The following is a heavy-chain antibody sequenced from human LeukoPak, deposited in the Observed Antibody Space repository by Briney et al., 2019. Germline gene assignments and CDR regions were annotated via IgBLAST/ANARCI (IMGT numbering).Heavy chain of an antibody. Sequence: ASVKVSCKASGYTFTSYDINWVRQATGQGLEWMGWMNPNSGNTGYAQKFQGRVTMTRNASISTAYMGLSSLRSEDTAVYYCARGPGRYYDYVWGSYRFDYWGQGTLVTVSS. D-gene: IGHD3-16*02. CDR1: GYTFTSYD. V-gene: IGHV1-8*01. J-gene: IGHJ4*02. CDR3: ARGPGRYYDYVWGSYRFDY. CDR2: MNPNSGNT.